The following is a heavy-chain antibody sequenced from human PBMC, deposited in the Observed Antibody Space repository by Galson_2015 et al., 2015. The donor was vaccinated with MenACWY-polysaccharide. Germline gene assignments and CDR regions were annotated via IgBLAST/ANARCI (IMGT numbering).Heavy chain of an antibody. CDR2: IYTGGNT. CDR3: ARPATPREHWYFDL. V-gene: IGHV3-66*02. J-gene: IGHJ2*01. Sequence: SLRLSCAASGFTVSNNYMSWVRQAPGKGLEWVSVIYTGGNTYYADSVKGRFTISRDNSKNTLYLQMNSLRAEDTAVYYCARPATPREHWYFDLWGRGTLVTVSS. CDR1: GFTVSNNY. D-gene: IGHD2-2*01.